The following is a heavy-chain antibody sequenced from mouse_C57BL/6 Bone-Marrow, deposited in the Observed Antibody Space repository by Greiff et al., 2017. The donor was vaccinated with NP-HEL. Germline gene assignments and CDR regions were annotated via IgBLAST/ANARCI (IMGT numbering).Heavy chain of an antibody. D-gene: IGHD2-1*01. Sequence: VKLQQPGAELVMPGASVKLSCKASGYTFTSYWMHWVKQRPGQGLEWIGEIDPSDSYTNYNKKFKGKSTLTVDKSSSTAYMQLSSLTSEDSAVYYCARSTMAYFDYWGQGTTLTVSA. V-gene: IGHV1-69*01. CDR1: GYTFTSYW. J-gene: IGHJ2*01. CDR3: ARSTMAYFDY. CDR2: IDPSDSYT.